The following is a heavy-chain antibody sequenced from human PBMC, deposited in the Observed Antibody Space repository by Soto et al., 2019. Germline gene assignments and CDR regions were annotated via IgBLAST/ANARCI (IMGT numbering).Heavy chain of an antibody. CDR3: AREGNLGRWIQPLDS. D-gene: IGHD2-2*03. CDR2: IYHSGST. CDR1: GGSISSNYW. J-gene: IGHJ4*02. Sequence: SETLSLTCAVSGGSISSNYWWSWVRQPPGKGLQWIWEIYHSGSTNYNPSLKSRVTISVDKSKNQFSLKLISVTTADTAVYFCAREGNLGRWIQPLDSWGQGTLVTVSS. V-gene: IGHV4-4*02.